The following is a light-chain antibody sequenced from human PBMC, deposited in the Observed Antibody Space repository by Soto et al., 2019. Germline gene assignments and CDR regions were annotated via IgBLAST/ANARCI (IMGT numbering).Light chain of an antibody. CDR1: SSDVGGYNY. J-gene: IGLJ1*01. CDR2: EVS. V-gene: IGLV2-14*01. Sequence: QSVLTQPASVSGSPGQSITISCTGTSSDVGGYNYVSWYQQHPGKAPKLMIYEVSNRPSGVSNRFSGSKSGNTASLTISGLQAEAEADYYCSSYTSSSKDVFGTWTKLTVL. CDR3: SSYTSSSKDV.